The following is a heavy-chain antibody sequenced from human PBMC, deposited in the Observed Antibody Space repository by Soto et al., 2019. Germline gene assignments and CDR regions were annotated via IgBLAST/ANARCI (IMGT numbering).Heavy chain of an antibody. CDR1: GYTFTNYW. Sequence: PGESLKISCKGSGYTFTNYWIGWVRQMPGKGPEWMGIIYPGDSDTKYNPSFQGQVTISADKSITTTYLQWSSLKASDTDIYYCAASTFSYGTGVWGQGTTVTVSS. CDR3: AASTFSYGTGV. J-gene: IGHJ6*02. V-gene: IGHV5-51*01. CDR2: IYPGDSDT.